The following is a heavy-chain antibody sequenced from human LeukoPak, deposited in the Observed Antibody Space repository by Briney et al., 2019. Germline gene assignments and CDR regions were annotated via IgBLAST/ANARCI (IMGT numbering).Heavy chain of an antibody. CDR3: ARDLGGGYDFLDY. J-gene: IGHJ4*02. V-gene: IGHV1-69*05. Sequence: GASVKVSCKASGGTFSSYAISWVRQAPGQGLEWMGGIIPIFGTANYAQKFQGRVTMTRDTSTSTVYMELSSLRSEDTAVYYCARDLGGGYDFLDYWGQGTLVTVSS. CDR2: IIPIFGTA. D-gene: IGHD5-12*01. CDR1: GGTFSSYA.